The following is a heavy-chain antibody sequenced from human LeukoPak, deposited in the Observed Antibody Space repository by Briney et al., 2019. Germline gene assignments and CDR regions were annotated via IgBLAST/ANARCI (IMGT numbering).Heavy chain of an antibody. J-gene: IGHJ4*02. D-gene: IGHD6-13*01. Sequence: SETLSLTCTVSGGSISSGGYYWSWIRQHPGKGLEWIGYIYYSGSTYYNPSLKSRVTISVDTSKNQFSLKLSSVTAADTAVYYCARGSSNIAALATAYPFDYWGQGTLVTVSS. CDR1: GGSISSGGYY. V-gene: IGHV4-31*03. CDR3: ARGSSNIAALATAYPFDY. CDR2: IYYSGST.